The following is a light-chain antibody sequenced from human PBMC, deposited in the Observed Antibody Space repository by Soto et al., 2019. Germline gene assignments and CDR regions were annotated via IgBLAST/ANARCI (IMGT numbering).Light chain of an antibody. CDR1: SSVVGSYNL. CDR2: EGS. CDR3: CSYAGSSFYV. Sequence: QSVLTQPASASGSPGQSITISCTGTSSVVGSYNLVSWYQQHPGKAPKLMIYEGSKRPSGVSNRFSGSKSGNTASLTISGLQAEDEADYYCCSYAGSSFYVFGTGTKVTVL. V-gene: IGLV2-23*01. J-gene: IGLJ1*01.